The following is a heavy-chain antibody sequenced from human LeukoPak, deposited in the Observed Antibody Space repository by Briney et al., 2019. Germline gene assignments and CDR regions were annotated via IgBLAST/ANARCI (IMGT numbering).Heavy chain of an antibody. J-gene: IGHJ6*02. CDR3: AREAGTRTYYYGMDV. CDR2: IYYSGST. V-gene: IGHV4-39*01. CDR1: GGSIRSSYYY. D-gene: IGHD3-10*01. Sequence: SETLSLTCTVSGGSIRSSYYYWGWIRQPPGKGLEWIGSIYYSGSTYYNPSLKSRVTISVDTSKNQFSLKLSSVTAADTAVYYCAREAGTRTYYYGMDVWGQGTTVTVSS.